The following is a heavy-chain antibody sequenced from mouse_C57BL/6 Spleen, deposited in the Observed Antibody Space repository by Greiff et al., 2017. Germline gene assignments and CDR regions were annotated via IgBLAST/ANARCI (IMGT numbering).Heavy chain of an antibody. CDR2: INPSNGGT. Sequence: QVQLQQPGTELVKPGASVKLSCKASGYTFTSYWMHWVKQRPGQGLEWIGNINPSNGGTNYNEKFKSKATLTVDKSSSTAYMQRSSLTSEDSAVYYCARSGTGQYWYFDVWGTGTTVTVSS. V-gene: IGHV1-53*01. J-gene: IGHJ1*03. CDR1: GYTFTSYW. CDR3: ARSGTGQYWYFDV. D-gene: IGHD3-3*01.